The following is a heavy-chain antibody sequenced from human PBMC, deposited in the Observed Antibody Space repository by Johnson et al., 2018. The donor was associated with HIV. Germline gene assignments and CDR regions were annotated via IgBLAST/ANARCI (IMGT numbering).Heavy chain of an antibody. J-gene: IGHJ3*02. CDR1: GFTFSSYG. V-gene: IGHV3-30*02. D-gene: IGHD1-26*01. Sequence: QEQLVESGGGVVQPGGSLRLSCAASGFTFSSYGMHWVRQAPGKGLEWVTFIRYDGSNKYYADSVKGRFTISRDNSKNTLYLQMNSLRPEDTAMFYCAKEESGSFLAFDIWGQGTMVTVSS. CDR3: AKEESGSFLAFDI. CDR2: IRYDGSNK.